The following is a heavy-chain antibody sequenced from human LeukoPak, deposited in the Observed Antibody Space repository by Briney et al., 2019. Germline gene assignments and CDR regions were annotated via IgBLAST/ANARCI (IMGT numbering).Heavy chain of an antibody. CDR2: ISSSSSYI. D-gene: IGHD3-22*01. CDR3: ARDIPQTAKYYDSSGRFAFDI. CDR1: GFTFSSYS. V-gene: IGHV3-21*01. J-gene: IGHJ3*02. Sequence: GGSLRLSCAASGFTFSSYSVNWVRQAPGKGLEWVSSISSSSSYIYYTDSVKGRFTISRDNAKNSLYLQMNSLRAEDTAVYYFARDIPQTAKYYDSSGRFAFDIWGQETMVSVPS.